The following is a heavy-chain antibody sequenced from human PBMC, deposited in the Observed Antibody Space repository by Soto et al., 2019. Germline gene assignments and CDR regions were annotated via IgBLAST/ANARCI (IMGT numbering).Heavy chain of an antibody. V-gene: IGHV3-7*04. J-gene: IGHJ4*02. Sequence: EVQLVESGGGLVQPGGSLKLSCAASGFTFSGNWMCWVRLDPGKGLAWVANIKQDGSDIHYLDAVKGRFTISRDNAKDSLYLQMNSLRAEDTAVYYCVREDYYGSGSLFWGQGTLVTVSS. CDR1: GFTFSGNW. CDR2: IKQDGSDI. D-gene: IGHD3-10*01. CDR3: VREDYYGSGSLF.